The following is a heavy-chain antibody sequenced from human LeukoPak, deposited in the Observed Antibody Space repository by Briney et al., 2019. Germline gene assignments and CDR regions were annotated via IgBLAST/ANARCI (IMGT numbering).Heavy chain of an antibody. CDR1: GGTFSSYA. CDR2: IIPIFGTA. CDR3: ATPGVFSVTTFYYYYYGMDV. J-gene: IGHJ6*02. Sequence: SVKVSCKASGGTFSSYAVRWVRQAPGRWLEWMGGIIPIFGTANYAQKFQGRVTITADESTSTAYMELSSLRSEDTAVYYCATPGVFSVTTFYYYYYGMDVWGQGTTVTVSS. V-gene: IGHV1-69*13. D-gene: IGHD4-17*01.